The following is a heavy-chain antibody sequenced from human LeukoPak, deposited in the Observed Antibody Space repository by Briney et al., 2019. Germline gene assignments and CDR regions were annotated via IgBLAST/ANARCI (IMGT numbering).Heavy chain of an antibody. Sequence: GGSLRLSCAASGFTFSSYGMHWVRQAPGKGLEWVAFIRYDGGNTYYADSVKGRFTISRDKSKNMVYLQMNSLKVDDTAVYFCAKDDLPGIDHWGQGTLVTVSS. J-gene: IGHJ4*02. CDR2: IRYDGGNT. D-gene: IGHD1-1*01. V-gene: IGHV3-30*02. CDR3: AKDDLPGIDH. CDR1: GFTFSSYG.